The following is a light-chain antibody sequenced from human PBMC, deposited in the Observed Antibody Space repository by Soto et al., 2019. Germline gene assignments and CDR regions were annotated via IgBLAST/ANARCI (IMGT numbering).Light chain of an antibody. J-gene: IGKJ1*01. CDR2: AAS. V-gene: IGKV1-39*01. CDR3: QQSYSTPRT. Sequence: DIQMTQSPISLSASIGDRVTVTCRASQDISNFLNWYQQKPGKALKLLIYAASNLQSGVPSRFSGSGSGTDFTLTISKLQPEDFATYYCQQSYSTPRTFGQGTKMEIK. CDR1: QDISNF.